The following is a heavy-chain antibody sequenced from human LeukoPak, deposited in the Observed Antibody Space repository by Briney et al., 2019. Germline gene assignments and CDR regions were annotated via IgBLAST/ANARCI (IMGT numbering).Heavy chain of an antibody. CDR1: GFTSSDYY. V-gene: IGHV3-11*01. CDR2: ISSSGSTI. CDR3: ARSLIVVVVAAPGY. D-gene: IGHD2-15*01. Sequence: GGSLRLSCAASGFTSSDYYMSWIRQAPGKGLEWVSYISSSGSTIYYADSVKGRFTISRDDAKNSLYLQMNSLRAEDTAVYYCARSLIVVVVAAPGYWGQGTLVTVSS. J-gene: IGHJ4*02.